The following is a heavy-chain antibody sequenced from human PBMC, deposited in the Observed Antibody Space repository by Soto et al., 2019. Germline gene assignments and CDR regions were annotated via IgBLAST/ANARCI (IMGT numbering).Heavy chain of an antibody. CDR1: GGSISSTAHY. V-gene: IGHV4-39*01. Sequence: SETLSLTCTVSGGSISSTAHYWGWIPPPPGQGREWIGNIYYSGSTNYNPSLKSRVTISVDTSKNQFSLKLSSVTAADTAVYYCARHARRPVYGDYGGWDMDVWGKGTTVTVSS. CDR2: IYYSGST. CDR3: ARHARRPVYGDYGGWDMDV. J-gene: IGHJ6*03. D-gene: IGHD4-17*01.